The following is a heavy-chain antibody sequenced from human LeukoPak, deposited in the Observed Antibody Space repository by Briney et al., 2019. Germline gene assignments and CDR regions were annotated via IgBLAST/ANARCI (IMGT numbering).Heavy chain of an antibody. V-gene: IGHV4-34*01. J-gene: IGHJ5*02. CDR1: GGSFSGYY. CDR2: INHSGST. D-gene: IGHD3-10*01. CDR3: AKDYLWFGELRGFDP. Sequence: SETLSLTCAVYGGSFSGYYWSWIRQPPGKGLEWIGEINHSGSTNYNPSLKSRVTISLDTSKNQFSLKLTSVTAAETAVYYCAKDYLWFGELRGFDPWGKGTLVTVSS.